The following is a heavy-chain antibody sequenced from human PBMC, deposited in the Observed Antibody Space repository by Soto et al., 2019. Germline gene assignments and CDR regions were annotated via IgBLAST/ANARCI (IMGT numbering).Heavy chain of an antibody. CDR3: ARYLSSGYASYYFDX. J-gene: IGHJ4*02. CDR1: GYLIISGYY. D-gene: IGHD3-22*01. Sequence: LFLTCSVYGYLIISGYYWGWVRQTPGKGLEWLGSIDYSGKTYKNPSLKSRVSASVDLSQNQLSLNLRSVTAADTSVYFCARYLSSGYASYYFDXWGQGTLVTVSX. V-gene: IGHV4-38-2*01. CDR2: IDYSGKT.